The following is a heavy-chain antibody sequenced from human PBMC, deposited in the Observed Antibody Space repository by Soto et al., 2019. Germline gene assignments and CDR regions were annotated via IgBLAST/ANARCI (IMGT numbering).Heavy chain of an antibody. CDR1: GGSLSSGAYY. CDR3: ARGEGYCTNGVCSDYGMDV. J-gene: IGHJ6*02. D-gene: IGHD2-8*01. Sequence: PSETLSLTCTVSGGSLSSGAYYWSWIRQHPGKGLEWIGYIYYSGSTNYNPSLKSRVTISVDTSKNQFSLKLSSVTAADTAVYYCARGEGYCTNGVCSDYGMDVWGQGTTVTVSS. CDR2: IYYSGST. V-gene: IGHV4-61*08.